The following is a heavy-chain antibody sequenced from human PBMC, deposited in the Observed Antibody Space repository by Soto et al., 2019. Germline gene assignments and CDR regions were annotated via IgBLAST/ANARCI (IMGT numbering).Heavy chain of an antibody. CDR1: GGSISSGTYY. D-gene: IGHD5-12*01. V-gene: IGHV4-31*03. CDR3: ARFPITYYYFDY. J-gene: IGHJ4*02. CDR2: ISYSGST. Sequence: SETLSLTCTVSGGSISSGTYYWSWIRQHPGKGLEWIGYISYSGSTYYNPSLKSRVTISLDTSRNQFSLKLSSVTAADTAVYYCARFPITYYYFDYWGQGTLVTVSS.